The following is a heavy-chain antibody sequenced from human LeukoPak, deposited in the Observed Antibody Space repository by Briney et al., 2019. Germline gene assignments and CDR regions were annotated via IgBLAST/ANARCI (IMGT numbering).Heavy chain of an antibody. D-gene: IGHD2-2*02. CDR3: AREFACSSTSCYTFRYYYYYMDV. CDR1: GFTFSDYY. Sequence: PGGSLRLSCAASGFTFSDYYMSWIRQAPGKGLGWVSYISSSGSTIYYADSVKGRFTISRDNAKNSLYLQMNSLRAEDTAVYYCAREFACSSTSCYTFRYYYYYMDVWGKGTTVTVSS. V-gene: IGHV3-11*04. CDR2: ISSSGSTI. J-gene: IGHJ6*03.